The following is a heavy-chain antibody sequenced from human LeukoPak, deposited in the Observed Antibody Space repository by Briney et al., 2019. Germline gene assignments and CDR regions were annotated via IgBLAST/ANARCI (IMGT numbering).Heavy chain of an antibody. D-gene: IGHD2-21*01. J-gene: IGHJ4*02. CDR3: ARSLWPEDY. Sequence: PWGSLRLSCEASGFAFSSYWASWVRQAPGQGLEWVANINQDGNSQNYVDSVRGRFTISKDNAKNSVYLQMNSLRAEDTAVYYCARSLWPEDYWGQGILVTVSS. CDR2: INQDGNSQ. CDR1: GFAFSSYW. V-gene: IGHV3-7*01.